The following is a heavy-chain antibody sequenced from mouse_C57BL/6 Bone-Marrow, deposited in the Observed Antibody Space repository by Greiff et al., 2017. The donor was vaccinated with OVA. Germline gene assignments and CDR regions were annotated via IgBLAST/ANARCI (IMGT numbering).Heavy chain of an antibody. Sequence: QVQLKQPGAELVMPGASVKLSCKASGYTFTSYWMHWVKQRPGQGLEWIGEIDPSDSYTNYNQKFKGKSTLTVDKSSSTAYMQLSSLTSEDSAVYYCARSVYDGYYNYWGQGITLTVSS. V-gene: IGHV1-69*01. CDR1: GYTFTSYW. CDR2: IDPSDSYT. D-gene: IGHD2-3*01. J-gene: IGHJ2*01. CDR3: ARSVYDGYYNY.